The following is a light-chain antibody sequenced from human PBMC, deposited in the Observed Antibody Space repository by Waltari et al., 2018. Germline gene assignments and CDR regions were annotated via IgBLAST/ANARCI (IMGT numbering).Light chain of an antibody. Sequence: DVLMTQSPHSLPVTLGQQASISCTSSQSLVLSDGNNYSQWFQQQPGPSPRRLIDKVSYLDSGVPDRFSGSGSGTDFTLKISRVEAEDVVDYYCMQGTRRPYTFGQGTKLDIK. J-gene: IGKJ2*01. CDR1: QSLVLSDGNNY. CDR2: KVS. V-gene: IGKV2-30*02. CDR3: MQGTRRPYT.